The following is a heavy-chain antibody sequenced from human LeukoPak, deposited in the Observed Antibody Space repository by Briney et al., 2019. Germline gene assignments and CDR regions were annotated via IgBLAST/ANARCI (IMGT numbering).Heavy chain of an antibody. CDR3: ARRAYYYGSGSYQHYYYYYMDV. J-gene: IGHJ6*03. V-gene: IGHV4-39*01. CDR2: IYYGGST. CDR1: GGSISSSSYY. D-gene: IGHD3-10*01. Sequence: SETLSLTCTVSGGSISSSSYYWGWIRQPPGKGLEWIGSIYYGGSTYYNPSLKSRVTISVDTSKNQFSLKLSSVTAADTAVYYCARRAYYYGSGSYQHYYYYYMDVWGKGTTVTVSS.